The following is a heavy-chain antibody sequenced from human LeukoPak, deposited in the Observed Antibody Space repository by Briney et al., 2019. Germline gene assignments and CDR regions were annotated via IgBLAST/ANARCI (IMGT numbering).Heavy chain of an antibody. CDR3: AIAHSGYYYFDY. CDR2: IYHSVTT. CDR1: GSSITSGGYS. Sequence: TSQTLSLTCAVSGSSITSGGYSWSWVRQPPGKALEWIGYIYHSVTTHYNPSLKSRVSISVDRSKNQFSLKLNSVTAADTAVYYCAIAHSGYYYFDYWGQGTLVTVSS. D-gene: IGHD5-12*01. V-gene: IGHV4-30-2*01. J-gene: IGHJ4*02.